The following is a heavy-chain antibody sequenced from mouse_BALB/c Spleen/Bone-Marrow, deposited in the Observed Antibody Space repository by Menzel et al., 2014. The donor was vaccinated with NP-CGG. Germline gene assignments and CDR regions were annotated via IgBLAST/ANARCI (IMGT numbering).Heavy chain of an antibody. D-gene: IGHD1-1*01. CDR2: INPIRGYT. V-gene: IGHV1-4*02. J-gene: IGHJ2*01. CDR1: GYTFTSNT. Sequence: QVHVKQSAAELARPGASVKMSCKASGYTFTSNTTQWVKQRPGQGLEWIGYINPIRGYTDHNQKFKDKTTLTADKSSNTAYMQLSSLTSEDSAVYYCAREATYYAYFDYWGQGTILTVSS. CDR3: AREATYYAYFDY.